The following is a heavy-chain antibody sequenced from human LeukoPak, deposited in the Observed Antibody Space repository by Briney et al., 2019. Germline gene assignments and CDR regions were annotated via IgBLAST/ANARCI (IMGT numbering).Heavy chain of an antibody. Sequence: GGSLRLSCTASGFTFGDYAMSWVRQAPVKGLEWVGFIRSKAYGGTTEYAASVKVRFTLSRDEGKNSVFLEMNRLKSEDTAVYYCARDSFGLDGMDVWGQGTPVIVSS. V-gene: IGHV3-49*04. CDR2: IRSKAYGGTT. CDR1: GFTFGDYA. D-gene: IGHD3-10*01. CDR3: ARDSFGLDGMDV. J-gene: IGHJ6*02.